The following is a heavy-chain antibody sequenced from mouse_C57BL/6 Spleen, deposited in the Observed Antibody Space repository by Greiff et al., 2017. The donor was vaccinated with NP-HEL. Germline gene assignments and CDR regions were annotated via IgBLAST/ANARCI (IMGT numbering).Heavy chain of an antibody. CDR2: VYPNSGST. Sequence: QVQLQQPGAELVKPGASVKLSCKASGYTFTSYWMHWVKQRPGQGLEWIGLVYPNSGSTNYNEKFKSKATLTVDKSSSTAYMQLSSLTSEDSAVYYCARGDSSASYAMDYWGQGTSVTVSS. D-gene: IGHD3-2*02. V-gene: IGHV1-64*01. CDR3: ARGDSSASYAMDY. CDR1: GYTFTSYW. J-gene: IGHJ4*01.